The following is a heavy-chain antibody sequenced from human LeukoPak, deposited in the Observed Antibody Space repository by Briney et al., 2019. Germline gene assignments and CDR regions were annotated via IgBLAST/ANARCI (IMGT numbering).Heavy chain of an antibody. J-gene: IGHJ4*02. Sequence: ASVKVSCKASGYTFTSYGISWVRQAPGQGLEWMGWISAYNGNTNYAQKLQGRVTMTTDTSTSTAYMELRSLRSDDTAVYYCARLREYYYDSSGYYDYFDYWGQGTLVTVSS. CDR1: GYTFTSYG. D-gene: IGHD3-22*01. CDR3: ARLREYYYDSSGYYDYFDY. V-gene: IGHV1-18*01. CDR2: ISAYNGNT.